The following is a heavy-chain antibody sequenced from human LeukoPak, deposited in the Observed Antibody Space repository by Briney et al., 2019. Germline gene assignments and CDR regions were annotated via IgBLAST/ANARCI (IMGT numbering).Heavy chain of an antibody. CDR1: GYTFTNYY. Sequence: ASVKVSCKTSGYTFTNYYIHWVRQAPGQGLEWMGWISGYNGNTNYAQKFQGRVTMTTDTSTSTAYMELRSLRSDDTALYYCARYYDFWSGYLDSWGQGTLVTVSS. CDR3: ARYYDFWSGYLDS. V-gene: IGHV1-18*04. J-gene: IGHJ4*02. CDR2: ISGYNGNT. D-gene: IGHD3-3*01.